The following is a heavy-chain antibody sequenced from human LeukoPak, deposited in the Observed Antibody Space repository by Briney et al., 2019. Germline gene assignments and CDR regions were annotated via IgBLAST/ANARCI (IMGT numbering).Heavy chain of an antibody. CDR3: ARLAHYDFWSGYYRRHPIFDY. Sequence: GASVKVSCKASGYTFTSYGISWVRQAPGQGLEWMGWISAYSGNTNYAQKLQGRVTMTTDTSTSTAYMELRSLRSDEMAVYYCARLAHYDFWSGYYRRHPIFDYWGQGTLVTVSS. V-gene: IGHV1-18*03. CDR1: GYTFTSYG. CDR2: ISAYSGNT. D-gene: IGHD3-3*01. J-gene: IGHJ4*02.